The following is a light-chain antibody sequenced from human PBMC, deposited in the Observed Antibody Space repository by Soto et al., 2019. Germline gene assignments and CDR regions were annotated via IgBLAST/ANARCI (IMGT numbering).Light chain of an antibody. V-gene: IGKV4-1*01. CDR2: WAS. J-gene: IGKJ4*01. CDR3: QQFYSTPLT. CDR1: QSVLYSSNNKNY. Sequence: DIVMTQSPDSLAVSLGERATINCKSSQSVLYSSNNKNYLAWYQQKPGQPPKLLIYWASTRESGVPDRFSGRGSGTDFTATISSLQAEDVPVYYCQQFYSTPLTCAGGTKVEIK.